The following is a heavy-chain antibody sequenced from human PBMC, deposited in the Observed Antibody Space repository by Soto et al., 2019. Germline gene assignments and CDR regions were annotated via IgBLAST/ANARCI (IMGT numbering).Heavy chain of an antibody. CDR3: VRRVAGAQFDP. J-gene: IGHJ5*02. Sequence: GESLKISCKGSGYTFTSSWIAWVRQMPGKGLEWMGIIYPGDSESRYSPSFQGQVTMSADRSINTVYLQWSSLKASDTAMYYCVRRVAGAQFDPWGQGTLVTVSS. V-gene: IGHV5-51*01. CDR2: IYPGDSES. D-gene: IGHD3-3*01. CDR1: GYTFTSSW.